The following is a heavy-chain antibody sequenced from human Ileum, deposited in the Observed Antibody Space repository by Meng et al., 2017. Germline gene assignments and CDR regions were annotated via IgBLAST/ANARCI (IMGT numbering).Heavy chain of an antibody. CDR1: GGSVSDGDYY. J-gene: IGHJ5*01. CDR2: MYSSGNA. CDR3: ARVYYDSSGLNWFDS. V-gene: IGHV4-31*03. D-gene: IGHD3-22*01. Sequence: QVPLQESGPGLFKPSQTLSLTCTVSGGSVSDGDYYWSWVRQHPGKGLECIGHMYSSGNAYYNPSLKSRVSMSVDTSKNQFSVRLSSVTAADTAIYYCARVYYDSSGLNWFDSWGQGTLVTVSS.